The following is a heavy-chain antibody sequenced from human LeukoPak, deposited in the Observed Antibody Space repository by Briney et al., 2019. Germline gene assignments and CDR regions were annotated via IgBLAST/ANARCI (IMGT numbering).Heavy chain of an antibody. D-gene: IGHD4-23*01. J-gene: IGHJ4*02. CDR3: ARRDGGRGSFDY. CDR1: GGSFSGYY. V-gene: IGHV4-34*01. Sequence: SETLSLTCAVYGGSFSGYYWSWIRQPPGKGLEWIGEINHSGSTNYNPSLKSRVTISVDTSKNQFSLKLSSVTAADTAVYYCARRDGGRGSFDYWGQGTLVTVSS. CDR2: INHSGST.